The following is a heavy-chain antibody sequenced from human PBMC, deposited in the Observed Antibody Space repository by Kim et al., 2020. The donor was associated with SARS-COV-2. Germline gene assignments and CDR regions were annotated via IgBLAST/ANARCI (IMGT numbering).Heavy chain of an antibody. CDR2: ISGSGGHI. CDR1: GFTFDSYA. D-gene: IGHD3-22*01. V-gene: IGHV3-23*01. Sequence: GGSLRLSCATSGFTFDSYAMIWVRQAPGKGLEWVSAISGSGGHIFETDSVKGRFTVSRDNSKNTLHLQMTGLRAEDTAIYYCAKGRYSDTTGYYPEDDAFDIWGQGTMVTVSS. J-gene: IGHJ3*02. CDR3: AKGRYSDTTGYYPEDDAFDI.